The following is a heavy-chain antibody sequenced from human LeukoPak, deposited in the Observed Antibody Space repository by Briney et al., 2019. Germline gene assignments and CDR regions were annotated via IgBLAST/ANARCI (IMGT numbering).Heavy chain of an antibody. Sequence: SETLSLTCTVSGGSISRHYWSWIRQPPGKGLEWIGYIYYSGSTNYNPSLKSRVTTSVDTSKNQFSLKLSSVTAADTAVYYCARRGDYYDSSGYYVYWGQGTLVTVSS. V-gene: IGHV4-59*11. CDR3: ARRGDYYDSSGYYVY. J-gene: IGHJ4*02. D-gene: IGHD3-22*01. CDR2: IYYSGST. CDR1: GGSISRHY.